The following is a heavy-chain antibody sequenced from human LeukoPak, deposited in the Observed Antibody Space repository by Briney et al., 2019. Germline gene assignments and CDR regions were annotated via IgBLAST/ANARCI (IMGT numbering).Heavy chain of an antibody. CDR1: GGSFSGYY. V-gene: IGHV4-34*01. CDR3: ARDLGRSSSWYGGLDY. D-gene: IGHD6-13*01. J-gene: IGHJ4*02. Sequence: SETLSLTCGVNGGSFSGYYWNWIRQTPGKGLEWIGEINHSGSTNYNPSLKRRVTISVDTSQKQFSLRLTSVTAADTAVYYCARDLGRSSSWYGGLDYWGQGTLVTVSS. CDR2: INHSGST.